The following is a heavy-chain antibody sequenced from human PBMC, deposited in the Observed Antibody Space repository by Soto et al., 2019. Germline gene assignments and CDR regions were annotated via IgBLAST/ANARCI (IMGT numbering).Heavy chain of an antibody. D-gene: IGHD3-3*01. J-gene: IGHJ6*02. CDR1: GFTFSSYS. Sequence: EVQLVESGGGLVKPGGSLRLSCAASGFTFSSYSMNWVRQAPGKGLEWVSSISSSSSYIYYADSVKGRFTISRDNAKNSLYLQMNSLRAEDTAVYYCARDLYDFWSGYYYYYGMDVWGQGTTVTVSS. CDR2: ISSSSSYI. V-gene: IGHV3-21*01. CDR3: ARDLYDFWSGYYYYYGMDV.